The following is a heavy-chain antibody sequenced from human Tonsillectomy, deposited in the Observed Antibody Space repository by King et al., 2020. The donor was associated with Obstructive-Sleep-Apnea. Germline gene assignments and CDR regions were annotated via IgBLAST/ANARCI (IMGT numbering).Heavy chain of an antibody. CDR1: VFTFRIYA. J-gene: IGHJ4*02. Sequence: VQLVESGGVLVQPGGSLRLSCAASVFTFRIYAMHWGRQCPGKGLEYFLAISSNGGSTYYAKSVKVRFTISRDNSKNTLYLQMGSLRAEDMAVYYCARGIVVVTAILGYYFDYWGQGTLVTVSS. CDR2: ISSNGGST. D-gene: IGHD2-21*02. CDR3: ARGIVVVTAILGYYFDY. V-gene: IGHV3-64*01.